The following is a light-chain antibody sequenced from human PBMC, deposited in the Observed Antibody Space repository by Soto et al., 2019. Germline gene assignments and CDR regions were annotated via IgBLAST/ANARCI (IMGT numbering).Light chain of an antibody. Sequence: DIVMTQSPLSLPVTPGEPASISCRSSQSLLHSNGENYLDWYLQKPGQSPQLLISLASNRASGVPDRFSGSGSGTDFTLKISRVEAEDVGVYYCMQALQTPRTFGHGTKVEIK. J-gene: IGKJ3*01. V-gene: IGKV2-28*01. CDR1: QSLLHSNGENY. CDR2: LAS. CDR3: MQALQTPRT.